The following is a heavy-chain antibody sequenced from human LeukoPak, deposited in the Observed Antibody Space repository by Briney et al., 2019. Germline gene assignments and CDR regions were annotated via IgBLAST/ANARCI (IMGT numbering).Heavy chain of an antibody. D-gene: IGHD4-11*01. CDR3: ARDATARDYSNSDY. V-gene: IGHV1-2*02. CDR2: INPNSGGT. CDR1: GYTFTGYY. J-gene: IGHJ4*02. Sequence: ASVKVSCKASGYTFTGYYIHWVRQAPGQGLEGMGWINPNSGGTNYAQKFQGRATMTRDTSISTAYMELSRLTSDDTAVYYCARDATARDYSNSDYWGQGSLVTVSS.